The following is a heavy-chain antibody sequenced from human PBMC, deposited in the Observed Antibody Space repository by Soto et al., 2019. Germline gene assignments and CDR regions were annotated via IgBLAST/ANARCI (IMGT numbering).Heavy chain of an antibody. V-gene: IGHV3-53*01. CDR2: IYSGGST. CDR3: ARDRINYDFWSGYHKGGMDV. D-gene: IGHD3-3*01. Sequence: PRGSLIISCASSGFTVSSNYMGWVRQAPGKGLDWVSVIYSGGSTYYADSVKGRFTISRDNSKNTLYLQMNSLRAEDTAVYYCARDRINYDFWSGYHKGGMDVWGQGTTVTVSS. J-gene: IGHJ6*01. CDR1: GFTVSSNY.